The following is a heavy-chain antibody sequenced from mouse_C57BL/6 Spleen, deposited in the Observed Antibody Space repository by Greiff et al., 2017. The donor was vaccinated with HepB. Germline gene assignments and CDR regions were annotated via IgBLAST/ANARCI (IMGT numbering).Heavy chain of an antibody. CDR2: ISSGSSTI. Sequence: EVQLVESGGGLVKPGGSLKLSCAASGFTFSDYGMHWVRQAPEKGLEWVAYISSGSSTIYYADTVKGRFTISRDNAKNTLFLQMTSLRSEDTAMYYCARNPGSYYFDYWGQGTTLTVSS. CDR3: ARNPGSYYFDY. J-gene: IGHJ2*01. CDR1: GFTFSDYG. V-gene: IGHV5-17*01.